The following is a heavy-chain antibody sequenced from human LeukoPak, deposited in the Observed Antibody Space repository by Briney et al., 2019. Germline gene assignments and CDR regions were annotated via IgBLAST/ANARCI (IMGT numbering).Heavy chain of an antibody. V-gene: IGHV3-23*01. CDR1: GFTFSSYS. CDR2: ISAASDKT. CDR3: AKVRDWGGFDY. D-gene: IGHD3/OR15-3a*01. J-gene: IGHJ4*02. Sequence: GGSLRLSCAASGFTFSSYSMNWVRQAPGKGLEWVSGISAASDKTYYIDSVKGRFIISRDNSKNTVYLQLNTLRPEDTAVYYCAKVRDWGGFDYWGQGTLVIVSS.